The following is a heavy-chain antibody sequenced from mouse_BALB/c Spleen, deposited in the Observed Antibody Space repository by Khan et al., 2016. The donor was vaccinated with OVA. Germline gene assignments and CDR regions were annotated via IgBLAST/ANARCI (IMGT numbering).Heavy chain of an antibody. CDR3: ARGYAMDY. CDR2: ST. Sequence: STYYPDSVKGRFTISRDNAKNTLYLQMSGLKSEDTAMYYCARGYAMDYWGQGASVTVSS. V-gene: IGHV5-6-3*01. J-gene: IGHJ4*01.